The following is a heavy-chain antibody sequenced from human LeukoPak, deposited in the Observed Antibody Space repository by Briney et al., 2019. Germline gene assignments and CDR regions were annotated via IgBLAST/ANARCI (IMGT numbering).Heavy chain of an antibody. D-gene: IGHD4-11*01. V-gene: IGHV3-11*04. J-gene: IGHJ4*02. CDR1: GYTISDYY. Sequence: GESLRLSCAASGYTISDYYMSWIRQPPGKGLEWVSYISSSGSTIYYADSVKGRFTISRDNAKNSLYLQMKSLTAEDTAVYYCAGTLTNPAFWGQGTLVTVSS. CDR3: AGTLTNPAF. CDR2: ISSSGSTI.